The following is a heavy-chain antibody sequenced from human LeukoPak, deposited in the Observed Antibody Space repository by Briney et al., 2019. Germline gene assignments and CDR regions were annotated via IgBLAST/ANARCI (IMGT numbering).Heavy chain of an antibody. D-gene: IGHD2-8*01. CDR2: IDPSDSYT. J-gene: IGHJ6*02. CDR3: ARPMAGSGGYYYYDMDV. V-gene: IGHV5-10-1*01. CDR1: GYSFTSYW. Sequence: GESLKISCKGSGYSFTSYWISWVRQMPGKGLEWMGSIDPSDSYTNYSPSFQGHVTISADKSISTAYLQWSSLKAPDTATYYCARPMAGSGGYYYYDMDVWGQGTTVTVSS.